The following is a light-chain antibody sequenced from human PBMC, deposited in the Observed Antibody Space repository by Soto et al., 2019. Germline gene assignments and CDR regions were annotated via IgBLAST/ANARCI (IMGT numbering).Light chain of an antibody. J-gene: IGLJ1*01. CDR3: SSWTTSDPYV. V-gene: IGLV2-14*01. CDR2: EVS. Sequence: QSVLTQPASVSGSPGQSITISCTGTSSDVGGFNYVSWYQHHPGKAPKLIIYEVSYRPSGVSNRFSGSKSGNTAPLTISGLQAEDEAEYYCSSWTTSDPYVFGTGTKLTVL. CDR1: SSDVGGFNY.